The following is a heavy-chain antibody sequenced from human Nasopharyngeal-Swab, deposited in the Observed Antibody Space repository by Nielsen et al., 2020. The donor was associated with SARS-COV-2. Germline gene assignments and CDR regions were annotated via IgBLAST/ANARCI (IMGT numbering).Heavy chain of an antibody. V-gene: IGHV2-26*01. CDR3: ARSIPAVGSWFDP. Sequence: SGPTLVKPTETLTLTCTVSGFSLSNARMGVSWIRQPPGKALEWLAHTFSNDEKSYSTSLKSRLTISKDTSKSQVVLTMTNMDPVDTATYYCARSIPAVGSWFDPWGQGTLVTVSS. CDR2: TFSNDEK. D-gene: IGHD1-26*01. CDR1: GFSLSNARMG. J-gene: IGHJ5*02.